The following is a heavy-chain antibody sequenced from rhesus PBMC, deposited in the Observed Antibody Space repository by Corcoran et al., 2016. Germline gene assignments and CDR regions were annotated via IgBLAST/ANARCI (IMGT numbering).Heavy chain of an antibody. CDR2: ISSGGSN. Sequence: QVQLQESGPGLVKPSETLSLTCAVSGYSISSGYYWGWIRQPPGKGLECIGHISSGGSNYHHTSLKKRVTLSVDTSKNQFSLKLRSVTAADTAVYYCASRIVGATNFDYWGQGVLVTVSS. V-gene: IGHV4S14*01. D-gene: IGHD1-44*02. J-gene: IGHJ4*01. CDR1: GYSISSGYY. CDR3: ASRIVGATNFDY.